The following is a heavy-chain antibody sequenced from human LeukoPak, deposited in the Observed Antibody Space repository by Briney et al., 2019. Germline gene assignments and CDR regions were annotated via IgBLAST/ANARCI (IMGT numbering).Heavy chain of an antibody. CDR1: EYTFTDYA. J-gene: IGHJ4*02. D-gene: IGHD1-26*01. Sequence: ASVKVSCKASEYTFTDYAINWVRQAPGQRLEWMGWINAGNGNTKYSQKFQGRVTMTRDTSTSTVYMELSSLRSEDTAEYYCARYKGGSNLFFDYWGQGTLVTVSS. V-gene: IGHV1-3*01. CDR3: ARYKGGSNLFFDY. CDR2: INAGNGNT.